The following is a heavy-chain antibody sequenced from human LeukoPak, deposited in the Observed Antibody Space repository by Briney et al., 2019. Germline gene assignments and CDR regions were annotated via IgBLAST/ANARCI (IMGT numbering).Heavy chain of an antibody. CDR3: AADIVVVTATRDLDAFDI. J-gene: IGHJ3*02. CDR1: GFTFTSSA. CDR2: IVVGSDNT. D-gene: IGHD2-21*02. V-gene: IGHV1-58*02. Sequence: SVKVSCKASGFTFTSSAMQWVRQARGQRLEWIGWIVVGSDNTNYAQKFQERVTITRDMSTSTAYMELSSLRSEDTAVYYCAADIVVVTATRDLDAFDIWGQGTMVTVSS.